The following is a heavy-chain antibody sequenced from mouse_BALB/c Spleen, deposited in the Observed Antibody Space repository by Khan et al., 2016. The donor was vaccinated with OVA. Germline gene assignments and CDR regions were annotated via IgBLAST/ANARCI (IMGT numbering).Heavy chain of an antibody. V-gene: IGHV5-17*02. CDR3: ACSRSWSRFAS. CDR1: GFTFSSFG. J-gene: IGHJ3*01. CDR2: ISSGSSTI. Sequence: EVELVESGGGLVQPGGSRKLSCAASGFTFSSFGMHWVRQAPEKGLEWVAYISSGSSTIYYADTVKGRSTISRDNPKNTPLLQMTSLRSEDTAMYYCACSRSWSRFASWGQGTLVTVSA.